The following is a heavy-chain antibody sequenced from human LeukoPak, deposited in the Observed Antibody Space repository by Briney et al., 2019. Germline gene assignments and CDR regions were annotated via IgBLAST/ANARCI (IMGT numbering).Heavy chain of an antibody. CDR2: IRSKAKSYAT. CDR1: GFTFSGSA. Sequence: GGSLKLSCAASGFTFSGSAMHWVRQASGKGLEWVGRIRSKAKSYATEYAASVKGRFTISRDDSKNTAYLQMNGLKTEDTAVYYCTRPVDTAIDYWGQGTLVNVSS. V-gene: IGHV3-73*01. D-gene: IGHD5-18*01. J-gene: IGHJ4*02. CDR3: TRPVDTAIDY.